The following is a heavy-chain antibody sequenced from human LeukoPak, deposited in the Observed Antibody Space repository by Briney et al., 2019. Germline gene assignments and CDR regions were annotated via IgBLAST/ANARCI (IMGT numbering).Heavy chain of an antibody. J-gene: IGHJ4*02. D-gene: IGHD3-10*01. CDR3: ARVGVRGVIILGRRYYFDY. CDR1: GYTFTVYY. V-gene: IGHV1-2*02. Sequence: ASVKVSCKSSGYTFTVYYMHWVRQAPGQGLEWMGWINPNSGGTNYAQKFQGRVTMTRDTSISTAYMELSRLRSDDTAVYYCARVGVRGVIILGRRYYFDYWGQGTLVTVSS. CDR2: INPNSGGT.